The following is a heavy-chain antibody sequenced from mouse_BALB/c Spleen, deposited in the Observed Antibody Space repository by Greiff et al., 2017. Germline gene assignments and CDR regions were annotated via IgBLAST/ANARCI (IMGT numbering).Heavy chain of an antibody. CDR1: GFTFSDYY. CDR3: ARDNYYGSSHLFAY. D-gene: IGHD1-1*01. J-gene: IGHJ3*01. CDR2: ISDGGSYT. V-gene: IGHV5-4*02. Sequence: EVKLMESGGGLVKPGGSLKLSCAASGFTFSDYYMYWVRQTPEKRLEWVATISDGGSYTYYPDSVKGRFTISRDNAKNNLYLQMSSLKSEDTAMYYCARDNYYGSSHLFAYWGQGTLVTVSA.